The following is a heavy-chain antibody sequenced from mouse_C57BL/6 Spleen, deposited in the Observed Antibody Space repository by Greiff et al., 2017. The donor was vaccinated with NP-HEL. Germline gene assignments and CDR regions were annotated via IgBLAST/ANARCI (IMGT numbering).Heavy chain of an antibody. V-gene: IGHV1-69*01. J-gene: IGHJ4*01. CDR2: IDPSDSYT. CDR1: GYTFTSYW. CDR3: ARGGWDEGYAMDY. D-gene: IGHD4-1*01. Sequence: QVQLQQPGAELVMPGASVKLSCKASGYTFTSYWMHWVKQRPGQGLEWIGEIDPSDSYTNYNQKFKGKSTLTVDKSSSTAYMQLSSLTSEDSAVYYCARGGWDEGYAMDYWGQGTSVTVSS.